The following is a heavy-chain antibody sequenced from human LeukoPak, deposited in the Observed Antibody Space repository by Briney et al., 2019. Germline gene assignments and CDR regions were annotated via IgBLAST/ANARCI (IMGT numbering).Heavy chain of an antibody. D-gene: IGHD2-2*01. CDR2: IIPILGIA. CDR3: ARLGVDIVVVPAQSSHFDI. Sequence: ASVKVSCKASGGTFSSYAISWVRQAPGQGLEWMGRIIPILGIANYAQKFQGRVTITADKSTSTAYMELSSLRSEDTAVYYCARLGVDIVVVPAQSSHFDIWGQGTMVTVSS. J-gene: IGHJ3*02. CDR1: GGTFSSYA. V-gene: IGHV1-69*04.